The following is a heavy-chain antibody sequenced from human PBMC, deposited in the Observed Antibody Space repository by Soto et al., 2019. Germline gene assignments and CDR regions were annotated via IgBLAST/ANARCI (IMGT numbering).Heavy chain of an antibody. CDR2: ISYDGSTI. CDR3: AKGPWHLAHGHYFDY. D-gene: IGHD5-12*01. J-gene: IGHJ4*02. Sequence: QVEVVESGGGVVQPGRSLRLSCAASGFTFSNYAMHWVRQAPGKGLEWVAGISYDGSTIYYVDSVKGRFTVSRDNSKNTLYLHMSSLRADDTAVYSCAKGPWHLAHGHYFDYWGQGNLVTVSS. CDR1: GFTFSNYA. V-gene: IGHV3-30*18.